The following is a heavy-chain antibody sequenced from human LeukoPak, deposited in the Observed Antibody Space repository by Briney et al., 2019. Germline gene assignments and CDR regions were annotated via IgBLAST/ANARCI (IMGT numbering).Heavy chain of an antibody. CDR1: GFTFSDYY. D-gene: IGHD3-22*01. V-gene: IGHV3-11*01. CDR2: ISSSGSTI. Sequence: PGGSLRLSCAASGFTFSDYYMSWIRQPPGKGLEWVSYISSSGSTIYYADSVKGRFTISRDNAKNSLYLQMNSLRAEDTAVYYCAKEDYSDTKGYEDYWGQGTLVTVSS. J-gene: IGHJ4*02. CDR3: AKEDYSDTKGYEDY.